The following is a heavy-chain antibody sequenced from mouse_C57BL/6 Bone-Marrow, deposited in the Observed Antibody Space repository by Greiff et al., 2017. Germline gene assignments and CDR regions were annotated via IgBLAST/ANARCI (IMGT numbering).Heavy chain of an antibody. Sequence: QVQLQQPGAELVRPGSSVKLSCKASGYTFTSYWMHWVKQRPIQGLEWIGNIDPSDSETHYNQKFKDKATLTVDKSSSTAYMKLGSLTSEDSAVYYCARLEGNHGAMDYWGQGTSVTVSS. CDR2: IDPSDSET. CDR3: ARLEGNHGAMDY. D-gene: IGHD2-1*01. CDR1: GYTFTSYW. V-gene: IGHV1-52*01. J-gene: IGHJ4*01.